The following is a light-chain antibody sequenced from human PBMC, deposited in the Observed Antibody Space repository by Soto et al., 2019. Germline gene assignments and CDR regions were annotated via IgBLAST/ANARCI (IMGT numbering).Light chain of an antibody. Sequence: QSSRTEPAWVSVSPGQSITISCTGSSSGIGAYNYVSWFQQYPGKAPKLIISEVSNRPSGVSNRFSGSKSGTAASLTISGLQTEDEADYFCFSFTTDWTHVFGTGTKVTVL. CDR3: FSFTTDWTHV. CDR1: SSGIGAYNY. J-gene: IGLJ1*01. V-gene: IGLV2-14*01. CDR2: EVS.